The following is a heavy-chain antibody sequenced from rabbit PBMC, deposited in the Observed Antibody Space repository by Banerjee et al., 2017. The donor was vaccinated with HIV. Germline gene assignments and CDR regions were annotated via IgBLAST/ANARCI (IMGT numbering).Heavy chain of an antibody. D-gene: IGHD4-2*01. CDR3: ARGSAYAGAGYAL. CDR2: IVVGSSGNT. J-gene: IGHJ4*01. Sequence: QSLEESGGDLVKPGASLTLTCTASGFSFSSSYYMCWVRQAPGKGLEWIACIVVGSSGNTVYASWVNGRFTISLDKAHNTVFLQMTSLTAADTATYFCARGSAYAGAGYALWGPGTLVTVS. V-gene: IGHV1S40*01. CDR1: GFSFSSSYY.